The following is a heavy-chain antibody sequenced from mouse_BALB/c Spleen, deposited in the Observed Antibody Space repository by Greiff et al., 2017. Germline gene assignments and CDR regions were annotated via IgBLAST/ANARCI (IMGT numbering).Heavy chain of an antibody. CDR3: ASTGTRDYFDY. D-gene: IGHD1-1*01. Sequence: EVQLVESGGGLVQPGGSRKLSCAASGFTFSSFGMHWVRQAPEKGLEWVAYISSGSSTIYYADTVKGRFTISRDNPKNTLFMQMTSLRSEDTAMYYCASTGTRDYFDYWGQGTTLTVSS. CDR1: GFTFSSFG. J-gene: IGHJ2*01. V-gene: IGHV5-17*02. CDR2: ISSGSSTI.